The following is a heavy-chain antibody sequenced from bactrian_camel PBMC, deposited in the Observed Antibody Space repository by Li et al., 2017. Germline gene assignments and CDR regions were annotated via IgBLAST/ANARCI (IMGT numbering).Heavy chain of an antibody. CDR1: PSMQYGWC. D-gene: IGHD6*01. CDR2: IRTGGVSA. CDR3: AADQRGGSWFRPRQTDFGY. J-gene: IGHJ6*01. Sequence: ESGGGSVQAGGSLRLACIASPSMQYGWCMGWFRQAPGKEREGVAIIRTGGVSAYYSDSVKGRFTISQDNAKDTDTVYLQMNGLKPEDTAMYFCAADQRGGSWFRPRQTDFGYWGQGTQVTVS. V-gene: IGHV3S63*01.